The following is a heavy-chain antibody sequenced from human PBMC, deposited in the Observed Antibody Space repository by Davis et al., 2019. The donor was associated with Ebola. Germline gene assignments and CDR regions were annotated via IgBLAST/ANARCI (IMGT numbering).Heavy chain of an antibody. D-gene: IGHD6-13*01. CDR3: ARDTYSSSFSDY. Sequence: SLKISCAASGFTFDDYAMHWVRHAPGKGLEWVSGISWNSGSIGYADSVKGRFTISRDNSKSTLYLQMHSRRVEDTAVYYCARDTYSSSFSDYWGQGTLVTVSS. CDR1: GFTFDDYA. J-gene: IGHJ4*02. V-gene: IGHV3-9*01. CDR2: ISWNSGSI.